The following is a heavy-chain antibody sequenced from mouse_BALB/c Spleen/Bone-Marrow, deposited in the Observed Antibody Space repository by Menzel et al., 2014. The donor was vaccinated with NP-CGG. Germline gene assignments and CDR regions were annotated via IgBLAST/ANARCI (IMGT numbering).Heavy chain of an antibody. CDR3: ARSGKGAMDY. Sequence: VQLQQSGAELVRPGSSVKISCKASGYEFSTYWMNWVKQRPGQGLERIGPIYPGDGDTNYNGKFKDKVILTADKSSSTAYMQLSSLTSEDSAVYFCARSGKGAMDYWGQGTSVTVSS. D-gene: IGHD2-1*01. V-gene: IGHV1-80*01. J-gene: IGHJ4*01. CDR1: GYEFSTYW. CDR2: IYPGDGDT.